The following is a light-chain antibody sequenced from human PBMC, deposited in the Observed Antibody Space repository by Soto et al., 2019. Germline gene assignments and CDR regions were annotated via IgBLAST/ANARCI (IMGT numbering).Light chain of an antibody. CDR3: MQALQLYT. CDR2: EAS. CDR1: RSLLHREGKTY. V-gene: IGKV2D-29*01. J-gene: IGKJ2*01. Sequence: IVMTQTPLSLSVTPGQPASISCKSSRSLLHREGKTYSYGYLKRPGQPPQLMLQEASKQFAGVPDRFTGSGSGTDFTLKISRVEAEDVGVYYCMQALQLYTFGQGTKLDIK.